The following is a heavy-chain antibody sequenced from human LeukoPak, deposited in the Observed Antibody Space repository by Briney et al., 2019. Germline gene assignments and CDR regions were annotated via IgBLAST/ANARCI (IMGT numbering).Heavy chain of an antibody. J-gene: IGHJ4*02. CDR3: ASATEDLSYFDY. Sequence: GGSLRLSCAASGFTFSSYAMSWVRQAPGKGLEWVSAISGSGGSTYYADSVKGRFTISRDNSKSTLFLQMNSLRAEDTALYYCASATEDLSYFDYWGQGTLVTVSS. CDR1: GFTFSSYA. CDR2: ISGSGGST. V-gene: IGHV3-23*01.